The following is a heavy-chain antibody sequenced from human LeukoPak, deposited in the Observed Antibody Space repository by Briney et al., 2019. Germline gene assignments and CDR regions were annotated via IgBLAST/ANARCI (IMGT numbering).Heavy chain of an antibody. CDR1: GYTFTSYY. V-gene: IGHV1-46*01. CDR3: ARRSEVEYYYDSSGYLIGAFDI. J-gene: IGHJ3*02. Sequence: ASVKVSCKASGYTFTSYYMHWVRQAPGQGLEWMGIINPSGGSTSYAQKFQGRVTMTRDTSTSTVYMELSSLRSEDTAVYYCARRSEVEYYYDSSGYLIGAFDIWGQGTMVTVSS. CDR2: INPSGGST. D-gene: IGHD3-22*01.